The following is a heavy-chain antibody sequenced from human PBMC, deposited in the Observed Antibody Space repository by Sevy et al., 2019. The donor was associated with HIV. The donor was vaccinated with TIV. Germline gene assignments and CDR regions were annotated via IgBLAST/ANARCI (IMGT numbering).Heavy chain of an antibody. CDR2: ISSSSSTI. Sequence: GGSLRLSCAASGFTFSSYSMNWVRQAPGKGLEWVSYISSSSSTIYYADSVKGRFTISRDNAKNSLYLQMNSLRDEDTAVYYCARDHFYDYVWGSYRPDAFDISGQGTLVTVSS. CDR3: ARDHFYDYVWGSYRPDAFDI. D-gene: IGHD3-16*02. CDR1: GFTFSSYS. J-gene: IGHJ3*02. V-gene: IGHV3-48*02.